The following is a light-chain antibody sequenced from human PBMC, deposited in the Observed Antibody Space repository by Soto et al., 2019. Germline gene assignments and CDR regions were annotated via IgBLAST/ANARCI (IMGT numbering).Light chain of an antibody. V-gene: IGLV1-40*01. CDR3: QSYDSSLRGVV. J-gene: IGLJ2*01. Sequence: QPVLTQPPSVSGARGQRVTISCTGSRSNIGAGYDVHWYQQLPGTAPKLLIYGNSNRPSGVPDRFSGSKSGTSASLAITGLQAEDEADYYCQSYDSSLRGVVFGGGTKVTVL. CDR2: GNS. CDR1: RSNIGAGYD.